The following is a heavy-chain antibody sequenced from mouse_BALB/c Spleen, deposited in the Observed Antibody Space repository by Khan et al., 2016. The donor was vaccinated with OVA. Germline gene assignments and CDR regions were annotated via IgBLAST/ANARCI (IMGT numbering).Heavy chain of an antibody. V-gene: IGHV1S22*01. CDR1: GYTFTSYW. J-gene: IGHJ2*01. Sequence: LQQPGSELVRPGASVKLSCKASGYTFTSYWMHWVKQRPGQGLEWIGNIYPGSGSTNYDEKFKSKATLTVDTSSSTASMQLSSLTSEDSAVYDCTRVVDYFDYWGQGTTLTDSS. D-gene: IGHD1-1*01. CDR3: TRVVDYFDY. CDR2: IYPGSGST.